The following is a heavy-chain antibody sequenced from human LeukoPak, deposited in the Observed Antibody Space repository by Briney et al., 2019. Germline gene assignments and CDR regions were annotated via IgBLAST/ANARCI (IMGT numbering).Heavy chain of an antibody. J-gene: IGHJ3*02. CDR1: GYTFTSSG. V-gene: IGHV1-18*01. D-gene: IGHD3-22*01. CDR2: ISAYNGNP. Sequence: ASVKVSCKTSGYTFTSSGISWVRQAPGQGLEWMGWISAYNGNPNYAQKFQGRVTMTRDTSTSTVYMELSSLRSEDTAVYYCARDLGDYYDSSGHDAFDIWGQGTMVTVSS. CDR3: ARDLGDYYDSSGHDAFDI.